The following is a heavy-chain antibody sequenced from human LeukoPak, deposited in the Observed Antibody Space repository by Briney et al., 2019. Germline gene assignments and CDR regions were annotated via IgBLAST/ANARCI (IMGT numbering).Heavy chain of an antibody. Sequence: SQTLSLTCTVSGGSISSGSYYWNWIRQPVGKGLEWIGRIYTSGSTNYNPSLKSRVTISVDTSKNQFSLKLSSVTAADTAVYYCARESWVYPGDYWGQGTLVTVSS. CDR3: ARESWVYPGDY. CDR1: GGSISSGSYY. V-gene: IGHV4-61*02. J-gene: IGHJ4*02. CDR2: IYTSGST. D-gene: IGHD5/OR15-5a*01.